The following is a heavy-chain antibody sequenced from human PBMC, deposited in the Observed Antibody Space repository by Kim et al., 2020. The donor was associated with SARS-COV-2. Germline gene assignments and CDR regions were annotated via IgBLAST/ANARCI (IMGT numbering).Heavy chain of an antibody. CDR1: GYSFSGYY. CDR3: ARGMVGATLGPTDAFDI. Sequence: ASVKVSCKASGYSFSGYYIHWVRQAPGQGLEWMGWINPISGGTNYAQNFQGRVTLTRDTSISTAYMDLSRLRSDDTAVYYCARGMVGATLGPTDAFDIWGQGTMVTVSS. J-gene: IGHJ3*02. CDR2: INPISGGT. D-gene: IGHD1-26*01. V-gene: IGHV1-2*02.